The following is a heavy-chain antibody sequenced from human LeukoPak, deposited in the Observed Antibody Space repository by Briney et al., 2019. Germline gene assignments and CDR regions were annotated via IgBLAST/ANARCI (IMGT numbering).Heavy chain of an antibody. J-gene: IGHJ4*02. Sequence: PGRSLRLSCAASGFSFSTYGMHCVRQAPGKGPEWVAAIWADGSQKYYADSVTGRVTISRDNPKNTLYLQVNSLRAEDTAVYYCARLVFDGDWYVDFWGQGTLVTVSS. D-gene: IGHD2-21*02. CDR3: ARLVFDGDWYVDF. CDR2: IWADGSQK. V-gene: IGHV3-33*01. CDR1: GFSFSTYG.